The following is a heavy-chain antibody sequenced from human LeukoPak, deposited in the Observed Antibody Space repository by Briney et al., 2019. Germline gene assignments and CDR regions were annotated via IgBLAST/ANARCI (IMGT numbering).Heavy chain of an antibody. V-gene: IGHV3-74*01. D-gene: IGHD5/OR15-5a*01. CDR2: IKNDGTP. J-gene: IGHJ6*03. CDR3: ARDPPLVSGPIYYYYYMDV. Sequence: GGSLRLSCAASGFTFSSYWMHWVRQAPGEGLVWVSRIKNDGTPNYADSVKGRFTISRDNAKNSLYLQMSSLRAEDSAIYYCARDPPLVSGPIYYYYYMDVWGKGTTVTVSS. CDR1: GFTFSSYW.